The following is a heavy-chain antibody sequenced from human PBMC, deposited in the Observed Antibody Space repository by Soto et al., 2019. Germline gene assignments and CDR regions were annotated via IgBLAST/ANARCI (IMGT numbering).Heavy chain of an antibody. CDR3: ARLIYDSSGYYYVPNGMDV. D-gene: IGHD3-22*01. Sequence: GESLKTSCQSPGYSFTSYWISWVRQMPGKGPEWMGRIDPSDSCTNYSPSFQGHVTISADKSISPASLQWSSLKASDTSMYYCARLIYDSSGYYYVPNGMDVWGQGTTVTVSS. CDR1: GYSFTSYW. J-gene: IGHJ6*02. V-gene: IGHV5-10-1*01. CDR2: IDPSDSCT.